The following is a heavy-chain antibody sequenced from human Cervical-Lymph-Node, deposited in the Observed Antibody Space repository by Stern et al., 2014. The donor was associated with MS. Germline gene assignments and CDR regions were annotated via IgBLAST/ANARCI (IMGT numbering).Heavy chain of an antibody. CDR2: ISGNGNYI. J-gene: IGHJ3*01. D-gene: IGHD4-17*01. CDR1: GFTFSSYA. V-gene: IGHV3-21*06. CDR3: SRAATVTRAFDV. Sequence: EVQLVESGGGLVKPGGSLRLSCAASGFTFSSYAMQWVRQAPGKGLEWVASISGNGNYIYYRESVKGRFTISRDNTKNSLHLQMNSLRVEDTAIYYCSRAATVTRAFDVWGQGTLVSVSS.